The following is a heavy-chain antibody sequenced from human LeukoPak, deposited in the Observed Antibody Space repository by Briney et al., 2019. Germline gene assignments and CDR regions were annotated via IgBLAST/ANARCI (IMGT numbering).Heavy chain of an antibody. D-gene: IGHD1-26*01. CDR2: IHYSGST. V-gene: IGHV4-61*05. Sequence: SETLSLTCTVSGGSISSSSYYWGWIRQPPGKGLEWIGHIHYSGSTNYNPSLKSRVAMSVDTSKNQFSLKLSSVTAADTAVYYCARRVWATTISRDAFDIWGQGTMVTVSS. J-gene: IGHJ3*02. CDR3: ARRVWATTISRDAFDI. CDR1: GGSISSSSYY.